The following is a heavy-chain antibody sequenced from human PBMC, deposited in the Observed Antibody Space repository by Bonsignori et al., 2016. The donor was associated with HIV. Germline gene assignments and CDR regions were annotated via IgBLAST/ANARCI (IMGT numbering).Heavy chain of an antibody. CDR3: VCSNYPGYFDY. CDR2: INPNSGGT. Sequence: WVRQAPGQGLEWMGWINPNSGGTNYAQKFQGRVTMTRDTSISTAYMELSRLRSDDTAVYYCVCSNYPGYFDYWGQGTLVTVSS. J-gene: IGHJ4*02. D-gene: IGHD4-11*01. V-gene: IGHV1-2*02.